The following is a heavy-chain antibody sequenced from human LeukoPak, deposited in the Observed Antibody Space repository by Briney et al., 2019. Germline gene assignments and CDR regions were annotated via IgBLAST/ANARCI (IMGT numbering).Heavy chain of an antibody. CDR1: GFTFSSYE. D-gene: IGHD5-24*01. Sequence: GGSLRLSCAASGFTFSSYEMKWVRQAPGKGLEWVSYISSSGSTISYADFVKGRFTISRDNAKNSLYLQMNSLRAEDTAVYYCARVLWDDGYNYAWAQGTLVTVSS. V-gene: IGHV3-48*03. J-gene: IGHJ5*02. CDR2: ISSSGSTI. CDR3: ARVLWDDGYNYA.